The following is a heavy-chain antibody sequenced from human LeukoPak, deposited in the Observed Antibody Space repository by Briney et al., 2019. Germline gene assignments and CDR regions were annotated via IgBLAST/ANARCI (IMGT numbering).Heavy chain of an antibody. CDR2: INPSGGST. V-gene: IGHV1-46*01. J-gene: IGHJ4*02. D-gene: IGHD3-10*02. CDR3: ARADVRDGIDY. Sequence: ASVKVSCKASGYTFTSYYMHWVRQAPGQGLEWMGIINPSGGSTSYAQKFQGRVTMTRDMSTSTVYMELSSLRSEDTAVYYCARADVRDGIDYWGQGTLVTVSS. CDR1: GYTFTSYY.